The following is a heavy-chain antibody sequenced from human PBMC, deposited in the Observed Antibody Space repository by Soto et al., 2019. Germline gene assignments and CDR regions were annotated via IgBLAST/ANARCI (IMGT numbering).Heavy chain of an antibody. CDR3: ARGDYPSEYFQH. Sequence: VQLVQSGAEVKKPGASVKVSCKASGYTFTSYYMHWVRQAPGQGLEWMGIINPSGGSTSYAQKFHGRVTLNKDTSTSTVYMELSSLRSEETAVYYCARGDYPSEYFQHWGQGTLVTVSS. V-gene: IGHV1-46*03. CDR1: GYTFTSYY. CDR2: INPSGGST. J-gene: IGHJ1*01. D-gene: IGHD4-17*01.